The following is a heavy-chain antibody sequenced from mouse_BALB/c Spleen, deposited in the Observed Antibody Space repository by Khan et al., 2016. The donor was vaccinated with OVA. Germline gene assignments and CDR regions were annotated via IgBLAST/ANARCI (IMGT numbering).Heavy chain of an antibody. CDR1: GYTFIDYG. Sequence: QIQLVQSGPELKKPGETVKISCKTSGYTFIDYGMNWVKQAPGKGLKWMGYINTYIGEPTYADDLKGRFAFSLETSASTAYLQINNLKNADAATYVCSRYPAWFAYWGQGTLVTVSA. J-gene: IGHJ3*01. CDR3: SRYPAWFAY. CDR2: INTYIGEP. V-gene: IGHV9-3-1*01.